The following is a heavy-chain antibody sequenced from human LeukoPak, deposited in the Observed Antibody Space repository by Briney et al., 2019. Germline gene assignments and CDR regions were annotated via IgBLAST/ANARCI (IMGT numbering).Heavy chain of an antibody. CDR3: ARRVVVVTYDALDI. Sequence: GESLKISCKGSGYSFTNYWIGWVRQMPGKGLEWMGIIYPGDSDTRYSPSFQGQVTISADKSISTAYLQWSSLKASDTAIYYCARRVVVVTYDALDIWGQGTMVTVSS. J-gene: IGHJ3*02. CDR1: GYSFTNYW. V-gene: IGHV5-51*01. D-gene: IGHD3-22*01. CDR2: IYPGDSDT.